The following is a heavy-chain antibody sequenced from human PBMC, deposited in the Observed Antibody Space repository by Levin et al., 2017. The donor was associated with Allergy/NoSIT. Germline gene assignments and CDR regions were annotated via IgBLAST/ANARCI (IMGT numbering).Heavy chain of an antibody. V-gene: IGHV3-23*01. D-gene: IGHD4-23*01. J-gene: IGHJ2*01. CDR1: GFTFSNYA. Sequence: GGSLRLSCAASGFTFSNYAMSWVRQAPGEGLEWVSSISNSGAYYADSVKGRFTISRDNSKNTVYLQMNSLRADDTAVYYCAKPTLVNWYYDRWGRGTLVSVSS. CDR3: AKPTLVNWYYDR. CDR2: ISNSGA.